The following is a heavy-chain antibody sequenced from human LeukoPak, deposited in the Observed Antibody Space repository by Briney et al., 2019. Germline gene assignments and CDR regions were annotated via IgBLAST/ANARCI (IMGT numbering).Heavy chain of an antibody. CDR1: GFTFSSYW. J-gene: IGHJ4*02. Sequence: GGSLRLSCAASGFTFSSYWMHWVRQAPGKGLVWVSRINSDGSSTSYADSVKGRFTISRDNAKNTLYLQMNSLRAEDTALYYCAKGGFGYTFDYWGQGTLVTVSS. CDR3: AKGGFGYTFDY. V-gene: IGHV3-74*01. D-gene: IGHD5-24*01. CDR2: INSDGSST.